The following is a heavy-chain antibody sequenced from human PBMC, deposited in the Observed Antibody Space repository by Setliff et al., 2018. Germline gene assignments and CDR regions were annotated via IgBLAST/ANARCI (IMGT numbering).Heavy chain of an antibody. D-gene: IGHD3-10*01. V-gene: IGHV4-59*11. Sequence: LSLTCTVSGGSIGPHYWSWIRQAPGKGLEWIGHIFYSDTAKYNPSLESRAAISVDSSKNQFSLKLRSVTAADTAVYYCARDRSTAIRGVTSFFYYYMDVWGGGTTVTVSS. J-gene: IGHJ6*03. CDR1: GGSIGPHY. CDR2: IFYSDTA. CDR3: ARDRSTAIRGVTSFFYYYMDV.